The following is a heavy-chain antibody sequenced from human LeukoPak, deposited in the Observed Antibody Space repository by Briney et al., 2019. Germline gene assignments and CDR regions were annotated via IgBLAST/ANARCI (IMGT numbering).Heavy chain of an antibody. V-gene: IGHV3-74*01. CDR2: INSDGGST. Sequence: GGSLRLSCAASEFTFSSYWMHWVRQAPGKGLVWVARINSDGGSTTYADSVKGRFTISRDNAKNTLHLQMDSLRVEDTAVYYCARGDPSWGVVVISEAHYWGQGTLVTVSS. CDR3: ARGDPSWGVVVISEAHY. J-gene: IGHJ4*02. D-gene: IGHD3-22*01. CDR1: EFTFSSYW.